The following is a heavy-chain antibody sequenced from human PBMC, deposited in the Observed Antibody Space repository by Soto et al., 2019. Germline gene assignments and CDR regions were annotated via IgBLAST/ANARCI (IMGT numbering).Heavy chain of an antibody. CDR3: AKTCDFPPDAFDI. J-gene: IGHJ3*02. Sequence: GGSLRLSCAAPGFTFTSYAMHWVRQAPGKGLEWVAVISYDGSNKYYADSVKGRFTISRDNSKNTLYLQMNSLRAEDTAVYYCAKTCDFPPDAFDIWGKGTMVTVSS. D-gene: IGHD2-21*02. CDR2: ISYDGSNK. V-gene: IGHV3-30-3*02. CDR1: GFTFTSYA.